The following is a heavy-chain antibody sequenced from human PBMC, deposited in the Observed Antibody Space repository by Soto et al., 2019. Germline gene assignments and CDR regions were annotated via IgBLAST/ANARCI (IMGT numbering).Heavy chain of an antibody. J-gene: IGHJ6*02. CDR3: ARGTRRLFHYYSGMDV. V-gene: IGHV4-34*01. CDR2: INHSGST. CDR1: GGSFSGYY. Sequence: SETLSLTCAVYGGSFSGYYWSWIRQPPGKGLEWIGEINHSGSTNYNPSLKSRVTISVDTSKNQFSLKLSSVTAADTAVYYCARGTRRLFHYYSGMDVWGQGTTVTVSS. D-gene: IGHD3-10*02.